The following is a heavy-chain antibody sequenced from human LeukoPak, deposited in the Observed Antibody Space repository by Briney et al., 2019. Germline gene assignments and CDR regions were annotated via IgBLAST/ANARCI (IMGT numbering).Heavy chain of an antibody. D-gene: IGHD6-19*01. CDR3: ARVPGVGVAAYPRNDY. CDR1: GYTFTSYD. V-gene: IGHV1-8*01. CDR2: MNPNSGNT. Sequence: ASVKVSCKASGYTFTSYDINWVRQATGQGLEWMGWMNPNSGNTGYAQKFQGRVTMTRNTSISTAYMELSSLRSEDTAVYYCARVPGVGVAAYPRNDYWGQGTLVTVSS. J-gene: IGHJ4*02.